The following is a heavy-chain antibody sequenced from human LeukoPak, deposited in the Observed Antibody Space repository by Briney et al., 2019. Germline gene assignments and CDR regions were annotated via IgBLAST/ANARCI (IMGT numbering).Heavy chain of an antibody. Sequence: KTGGSLRLSCAASGFTFSAYSMNWVRQAPGKGLEWVSSISSSSTYIYYADLVKGRFTISRDNAKNSLSLQMGSLRAEDTAVYYCARVETYGRWGPWGQGTLVTVSS. CDR2: ISSSSTYI. CDR1: GFTFSAYS. D-gene: IGHD3-10*02. V-gene: IGHV3-21*01. J-gene: IGHJ5*02. CDR3: ARVETYGRWGP.